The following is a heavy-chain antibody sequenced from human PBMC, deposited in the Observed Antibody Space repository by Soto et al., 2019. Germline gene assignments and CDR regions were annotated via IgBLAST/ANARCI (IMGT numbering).Heavy chain of an antibody. CDR1: GGSISSYY. CDR2: IYYSGST. J-gene: IGHJ6*03. D-gene: IGHD4-4*01. V-gene: IGHV4-59*12. Sequence: SETLSLTCTVSGGSISSYYWSWIRQPPGKGLEWIGYIYYSGSTNYNPSLKSRVTISVDTSKNQFSLKLSSVTAADTAVYYCARALPDYSNYPSYYYYYYYMDVWGKGTTVTVSS. CDR3: ARALPDYSNYPSYYYYYYYMDV.